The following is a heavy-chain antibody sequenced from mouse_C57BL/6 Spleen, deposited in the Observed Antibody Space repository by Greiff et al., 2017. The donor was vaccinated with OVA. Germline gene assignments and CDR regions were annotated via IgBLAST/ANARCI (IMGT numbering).Heavy chain of an antibody. V-gene: IGHV5-17*01. CDR2: ISSGSSTI. J-gene: IGHJ3*01. CDR1: GFTFSDYG. CDR3: ARGQLRLLFAY. D-gene: IGHD3-2*02. Sequence: EVKLMESGGGLVKPGGSLKLSCAASGFTFSDYGMHWVRQAPEQGLEWVAYISSGSSTIYYADTVKGRFPISRDNAKNTLFLQMTSLRSEDTAMYYCARGQLRLLFAYWGQGTLVTVSA.